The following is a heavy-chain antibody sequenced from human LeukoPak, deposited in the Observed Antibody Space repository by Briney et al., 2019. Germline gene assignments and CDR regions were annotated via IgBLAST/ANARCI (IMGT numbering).Heavy chain of an antibody. Sequence: SQTLSLTCAVSGGSISSGGYSWSWIRQPPGKGLEWIGYIYHSGSTYYNPSLKSRVTISVDRSKNQFSLKLSSVTAADTAVYYCARAILRYFEPCASDIWGQGTMVNVSS. V-gene: IGHV4-30-2*01. J-gene: IGHJ3*02. CDR2: IYHSGST. D-gene: IGHD3-9*01. CDR1: GGSISSGGYS. CDR3: ARAILRYFEPCASDI.